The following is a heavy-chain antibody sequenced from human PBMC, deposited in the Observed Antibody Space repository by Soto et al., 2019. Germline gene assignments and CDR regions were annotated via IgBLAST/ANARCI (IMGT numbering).Heavy chain of an antibody. D-gene: IGHD1-26*01. CDR1: GFTFSSYE. CDR2: ISSSGSTI. V-gene: IGHV3-48*03. Sequence: LRLSCAASGFTFSSYEMNWVRQAPGKGLEWVSYISSSGSTIYYADSVKGRFTISRDNAKNSLYLQMNSLRAEDTAVYYCAGTPIVGDADYFDYWGQGTLVTVSS. CDR3: AGTPIVGDADYFDY. J-gene: IGHJ4*02.